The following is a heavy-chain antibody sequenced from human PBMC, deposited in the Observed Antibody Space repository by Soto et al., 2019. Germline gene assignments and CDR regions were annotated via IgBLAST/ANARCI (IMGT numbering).Heavy chain of an antibody. CDR1: GGTFSTYA. D-gene: IGHD6-19*01. Sequence: QVQLVQSGAEVKTPGSSVKVSCKTSGGTFSTYAISWVRQAPGQGLEWLGGIIPTFRTTSYAQKFRGRVTISADESTGTAYMELSSLRSEDTAMYYCAREWARPNGWPRTPNYGMDVWGQGTTVTVSS. V-gene: IGHV1-69*01. CDR2: IIPTFRTT. J-gene: IGHJ6*02. CDR3: AREWARPNGWPRTPNYGMDV.